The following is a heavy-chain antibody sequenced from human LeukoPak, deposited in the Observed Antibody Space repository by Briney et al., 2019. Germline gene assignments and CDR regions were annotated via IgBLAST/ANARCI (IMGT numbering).Heavy chain of an antibody. CDR1: GYTFTGYY. D-gene: IGHD1-1*01. Sequence: ASVKASCKASGYTFTGYYMHWVRQAPGQGLEWMGWINPNSGGTNYAQKFQGRVTVTRDTSISTAYMELSRLRSDDTAVYYCARRGQTSRTFDYWGQGTLVTVSS. J-gene: IGHJ4*02. V-gene: IGHV1-2*02. CDR2: INPNSGGT. CDR3: ARRGQTSRTFDY.